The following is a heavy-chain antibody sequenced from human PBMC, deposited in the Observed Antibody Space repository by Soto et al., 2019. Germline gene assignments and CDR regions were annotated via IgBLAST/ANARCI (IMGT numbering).Heavy chain of an antibody. CDR3: ARDGREEYCSSTSCYTRRYGMDV. CDR2: IWYDGSNK. Sequence: GGSLRLSCAASGFTFSSYGMHWVRQAPGKGLEWVAVIWYDGSNKYYADSVRGRFTISRDNSKNTLYLQMNSLRAEDTAVYYCARDGREEYCSSTSCYTRRYGMDVWGQGTTVTVSS. V-gene: IGHV3-33*01. D-gene: IGHD2-2*02. J-gene: IGHJ6*02. CDR1: GFTFSSYG.